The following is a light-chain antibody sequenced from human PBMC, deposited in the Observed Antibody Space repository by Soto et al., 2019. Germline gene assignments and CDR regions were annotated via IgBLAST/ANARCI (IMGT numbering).Light chain of an antibody. CDR2: TND. J-gene: IGLJ3*02. V-gene: IGLV1-47*02. CDR3: AVWDDSLRGWV. CDR1: FSNIGSNY. Sequence: QSVLPQPPSASGTPGQRVTISCSGRFSNIGSNYVYWYQQLPGTAPKLLIFTNDQRTSGVPGRFSGSKSGTSASLAISGPRSEDEAEYYCAVWDDSLRGWVFGGGTK.